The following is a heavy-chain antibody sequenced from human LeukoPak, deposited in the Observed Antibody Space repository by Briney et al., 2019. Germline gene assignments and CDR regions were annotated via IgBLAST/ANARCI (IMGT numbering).Heavy chain of an antibody. Sequence: PGGSLRLSCAASGFTVSNKYMSWVPQAPGGGLEWVSVIYSGGSTYYADSVKGRFSVSRDKSKNTLYLQMNSLRAEDTALYYCAREMYCSGGSCYGDAFDIWGQGTMVTVSS. CDR3: AREMYCSGGSCYGDAFDI. CDR2: IYSGGST. D-gene: IGHD2-15*01. J-gene: IGHJ3*02. V-gene: IGHV3-66*01. CDR1: GFTVSNKY.